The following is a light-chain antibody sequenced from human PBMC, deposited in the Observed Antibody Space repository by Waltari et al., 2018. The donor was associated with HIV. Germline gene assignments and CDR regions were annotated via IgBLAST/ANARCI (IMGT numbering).Light chain of an antibody. CDR1: SLSKQY. Sequence: SSDLTQPPSVSVSPGQTATITCSGDSLSKQYTSWYKQRPGQAPVLLISKDNKRPSGNPERFSGSTSGTTVTLAISRVQPDDEADYYCQSSDTSGTSVIFGGGTKLTVL. J-gene: IGLJ2*01. V-gene: IGLV3-25*03. CDR3: QSSDTSGTSVI. CDR2: KDN.